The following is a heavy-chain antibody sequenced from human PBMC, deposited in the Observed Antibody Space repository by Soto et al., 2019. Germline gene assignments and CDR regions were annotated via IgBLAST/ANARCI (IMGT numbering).Heavy chain of an antibody. CDR3: ANVEACGGGSCYYYYYCMDV. Sequence: QVQLVESGGGVVQPGRSLRLSCAASGFTFSSYGMHWVRQAPGKGLQWVAVISYDGSNKYYADSVKGRFTISRDNSKNTQYLQMNRHRYEDTEVYYWANVEACGGGSCYYYYYCMDVWGQGTTVTVSS. CDR2: ISYDGSNK. V-gene: IGHV3-30*18. J-gene: IGHJ6*02. D-gene: IGHD2-15*01. CDR1: GFTFSSYG.